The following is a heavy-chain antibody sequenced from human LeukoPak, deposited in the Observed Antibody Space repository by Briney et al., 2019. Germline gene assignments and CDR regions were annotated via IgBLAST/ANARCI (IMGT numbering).Heavy chain of an antibody. CDR2: LSGSGAGT. CDR3: ARGLPNYYGMDV. CDR1: GFTFSDYA. Sequence: GGSLRLSCAASGFTFSDYALGWVRQAPGRGLEWVATLSGSGAGTYYSDSEQGRFTISRDNAKNTVYLQMNSLRTEDTAVYYCARGLPNYYGMDVWGQGTTVTVSS. V-gene: IGHV3-23*01. J-gene: IGHJ6*02.